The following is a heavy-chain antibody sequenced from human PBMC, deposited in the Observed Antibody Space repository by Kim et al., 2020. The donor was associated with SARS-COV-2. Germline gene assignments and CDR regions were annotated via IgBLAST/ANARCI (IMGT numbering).Heavy chain of an antibody. CDR2: ISSNGGST. J-gene: IGHJ4*02. V-gene: IGHV3-64D*06. D-gene: IGHD6-19*01. Sequence: GGSLRLSCSASGFTFSSYAMHWVRQAPGKGLEYVSAISSNGGSTYYADSVKGRFTISRDNSKNTLYLQMSSLRAEDTAVYYCVKGGGTVADLFDYWGQGTLVTVSS. CDR3: VKGGGTVADLFDY. CDR1: GFTFSSYA.